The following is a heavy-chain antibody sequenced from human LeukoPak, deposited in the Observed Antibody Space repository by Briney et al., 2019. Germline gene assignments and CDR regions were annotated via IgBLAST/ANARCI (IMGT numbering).Heavy chain of an antibody. CDR1: GFTVSSNY. CDR2: ISSSSSYI. CDR3: ARDGGYEVDY. Sequence: GSLRLSCAASGFTVSSNYMSWVRQAPGKGLEWVSSISSSSSYIYYADSVKGRFTISRDNAKNSLYLQMNSLRAEDTAVYYCARDGGYEVDYWGQGTLVTVSS. J-gene: IGHJ4*02. V-gene: IGHV3-21*01. D-gene: IGHD3-16*01.